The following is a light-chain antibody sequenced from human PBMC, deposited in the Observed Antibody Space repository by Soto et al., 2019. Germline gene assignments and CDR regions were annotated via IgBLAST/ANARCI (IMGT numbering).Light chain of an antibody. CDR2: EVS. V-gene: IGLV2-14*01. Sequence: QSALTQPASVSGSPGQSITISCTGTSSDVGGYNYVSWYLQHPGKAPKLMIYEVSNRPSGVSNRFSGSKSGNTASLTISGLQAEDEADYYCSSYTSSSTPRYVFGTGTKLTVL. J-gene: IGLJ1*01. CDR1: SSDVGGYNY. CDR3: SSYTSSSTPRYV.